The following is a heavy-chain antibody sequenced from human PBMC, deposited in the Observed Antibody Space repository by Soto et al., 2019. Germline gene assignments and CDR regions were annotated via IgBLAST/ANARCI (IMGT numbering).Heavy chain of an antibody. J-gene: IGHJ4*02. CDR3: ATDVVRSTGGDS. D-gene: IGHD7-27*01. CDR2: IIPIFSKT. CDR1: GGTFTTSS. V-gene: IGHV1-69*01. Sequence: QVQLVQSGAEVKEPGSSVKVACKTSGGTFTTSSFVWVRHGPGQGLEWMGAIIPIFSKTNLAPKFQGRVTFTADESTRTVYMELSSLRSEDKAIYYCATDVVRSTGGDSWGQGTLVTVSS.